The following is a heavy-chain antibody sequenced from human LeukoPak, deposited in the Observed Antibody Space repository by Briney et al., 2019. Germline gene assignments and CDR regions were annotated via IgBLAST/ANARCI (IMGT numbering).Heavy chain of an antibody. D-gene: IGHD6-19*01. V-gene: IGHV1-69*13. CDR3: ARPGGSGWSLDAFDI. CDR2: IIPIFGTA. J-gene: IGHJ3*02. Sequence: ASVKLSCKAAGAPFSSYAISWVRQAPGQGLEWMGGIIPIFGTANYAQKFQGRVTITADESTSTAYMELSSLRSEDTAVYYCARPGGSGWSLDAFDIWGQGTMVTVSS. CDR1: GAPFSSYA.